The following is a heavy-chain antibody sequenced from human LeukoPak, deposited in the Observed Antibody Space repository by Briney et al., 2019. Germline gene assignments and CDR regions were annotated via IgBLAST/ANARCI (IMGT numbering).Heavy chain of an antibody. CDR1: GGSISSYY. V-gene: IGHV4-59*01. J-gene: IGHJ4*02. D-gene: IGHD5-12*01. Sequence: SETLSLTCTVSGGSISSYYWSWIRQPPGRGLEWIGYIFYSGSTNYNPSLKSRVTISVDTSKNQFPLKLSSVTAADTAVYYCGGSGSGYDEFDYWSQGTLVTVSS. CDR2: IFYSGST. CDR3: GGSGSGYDEFDY.